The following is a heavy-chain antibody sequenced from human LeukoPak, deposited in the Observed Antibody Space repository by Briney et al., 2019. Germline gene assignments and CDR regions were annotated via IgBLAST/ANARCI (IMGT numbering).Heavy chain of an antibody. CDR1: GFTFSNYA. D-gene: IGHD4-17*01. Sequence: GGSLRLSCAASGFTFSNYAMNWVRQAPGKGLERVSTISTGGGTTYYADSVKDRFSISRDNSKNTLYLQMNSLRPEDTALYYCAKDRDNYGAFDYWGQGTLVTVSS. V-gene: IGHV3-23*01. CDR3: AKDRDNYGAFDY. J-gene: IGHJ4*02. CDR2: ISTGGGTT.